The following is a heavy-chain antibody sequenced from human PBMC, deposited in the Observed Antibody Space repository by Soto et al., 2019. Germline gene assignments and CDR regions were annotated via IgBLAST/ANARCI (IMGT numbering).Heavy chain of an antibody. D-gene: IGHD5-12*01. CDR3: AKDRGYSGYDNWFDS. V-gene: IGHV3-23*01. CDR1: GFTFSSYA. Sequence: PGGSLRLSCAASGFTFSSYAMSWVRQAPGQGLEWVSAISGSGDTTYYADSVKGRFTISRDNSDDTLHLQMNSLRAEDTAVFYCAKDRGYSGYDNWFDSWGQGTLVTVSS. J-gene: IGHJ5*01. CDR2: ISGSGDTT.